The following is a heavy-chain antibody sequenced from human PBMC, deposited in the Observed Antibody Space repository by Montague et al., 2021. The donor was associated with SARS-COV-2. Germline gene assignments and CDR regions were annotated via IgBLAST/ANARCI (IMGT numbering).Heavy chain of an antibody. J-gene: IGHJ6*02. CDR2: IYYSGNT. Sequence: SETLSLTCTVSGGSITTSAYFRCWIRQSPEKVLEWIGTIYYSGNTYSNPSLKSRLTISMDTSKSQVSLKINAVTVADTAVYFCASLGSRAYCGGDCYLRDYGTDVWGQGTRVTVSS. V-gene: IGHV4-39*01. CDR1: GGSITTSAYF. CDR3: ASLGSRAYCGGDCYLRDYGTDV. D-gene: IGHD2-21*02.